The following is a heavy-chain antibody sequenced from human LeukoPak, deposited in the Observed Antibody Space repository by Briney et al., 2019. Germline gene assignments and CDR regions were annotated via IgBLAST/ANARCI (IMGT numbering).Heavy chain of an antibody. CDR2: ISTDGSYT. Sequence: GGSLRLSCAASGFTFSGYWMHWVRQAPGKGLVWVARISTDGSYTSYADCVKGRFTISRDNAKNTLHLQMNSLRDEDTAMYYCATGSSGYYFYFENWGQGTLVTVSS. J-gene: IGHJ4*02. CDR1: GFTFSGYW. CDR3: ATGSSGYYFYFEN. D-gene: IGHD3-22*01. V-gene: IGHV3-74*01.